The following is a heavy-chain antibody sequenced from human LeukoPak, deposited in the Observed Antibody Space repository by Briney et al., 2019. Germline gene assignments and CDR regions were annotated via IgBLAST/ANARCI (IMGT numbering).Heavy chain of an antibody. D-gene: IGHD3-3*01. J-gene: IGHJ5*02. CDR2: ISSSGSTI. V-gene: IGHV3-11*04. CDR3: ARDSNYDFWSGPQYGKPHNWFDP. CDR1: GFTFSDYY. Sequence: GGSLRLSCAASGFTFSDYYMRWIRQALGKGLEWVSYISSSGSTIYYADSVKGRFTISAENAKNSLYLQMNCLRAEDTAVYYCARDSNYDFWSGPQYGKPHNWFDPWGQGTLVTVSS.